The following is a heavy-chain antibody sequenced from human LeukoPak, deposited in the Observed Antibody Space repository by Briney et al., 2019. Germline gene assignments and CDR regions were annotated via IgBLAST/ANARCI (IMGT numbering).Heavy chain of an antibody. V-gene: IGHV3-21*01. Sequence: GGSLRLSCTASGFNFDTYPMNWVRQAPGKGLEWVSSMNSGSHYKEYAHSVKGRFIIPRDNAKNSLYLQMNSLRAEDTAVYYCVRSTSPPQFDYWGQGILVSVSS. CDR1: GFNFDTYP. J-gene: IGHJ4*02. D-gene: IGHD2-2*01. CDR3: VRSTSPPQFDY. CDR2: MNSGSHYK.